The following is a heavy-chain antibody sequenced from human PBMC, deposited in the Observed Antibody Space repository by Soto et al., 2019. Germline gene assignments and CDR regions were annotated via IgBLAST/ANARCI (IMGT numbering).Heavy chain of an antibody. V-gene: IGHV4-34*12. CDR3: ARRGGGNYPYYFDY. D-gene: IGHD2-21*01. J-gene: IGHJ4*02. Sequence: YGGFFSDNYWSWIRQPPGKGLEWIGEIIHSGRTNYNPSLKSRVTISEDTFKKQFSLKLNSVTDADTAVYYCARRGGGNYPYYFDYWDEGTLVTVSS. CDR1: GGFFSDNY. CDR2: IIHSGRT.